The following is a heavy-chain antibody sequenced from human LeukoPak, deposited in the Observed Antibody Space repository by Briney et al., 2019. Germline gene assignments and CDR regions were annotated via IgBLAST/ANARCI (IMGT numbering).Heavy chain of an antibody. CDR2: IYPSGT. D-gene: IGHD3-10*01. CDR1: GDSIRSYY. Sequence: SETLSLTCTVSGDSIRSYYLSWIRQPAGKGLEWIGRIYPSGTNYNPSLKSRVTMSADTSTNQVSLTLSSVTAADTAVYYCARDSGTMGEVKFDPWGQGTLVTVSS. V-gene: IGHV4-4*07. CDR3: ARDSGTMGEVKFDP. J-gene: IGHJ5*02.